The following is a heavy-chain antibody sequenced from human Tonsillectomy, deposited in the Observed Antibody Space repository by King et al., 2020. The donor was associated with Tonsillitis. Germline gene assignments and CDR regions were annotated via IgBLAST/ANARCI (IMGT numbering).Heavy chain of an antibody. CDR3: ARESNTGWGYYAEYFQH. D-gene: IGHD2-15*01. CDR2: ISYDGSDK. Sequence: VQLVESGGGVVQPGRSLRLACAASGFTFTTYGMHWGRQAPGKGLEWMAKISYDGSDKSYADSVKGRFTISRDNSKNTLYLQMNSLRAEDTAVYYCARESNTGWGYYAEYFQHWGQGTLVTVSS. CDR1: GFTFTTYG. J-gene: IGHJ1*01. V-gene: IGHV3-30*04.